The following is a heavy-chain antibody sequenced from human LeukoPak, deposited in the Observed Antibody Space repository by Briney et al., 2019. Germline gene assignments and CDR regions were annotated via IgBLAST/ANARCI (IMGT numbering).Heavy chain of an antibody. D-gene: IGHD2-15*01. Sequence: GGSLRLSCAASGFTFSSYSMNWVRQAPGKGLEWVSSISSSSSYKYYADSVKGRFTISRDNAKNSLYLQMNSLRAEDTAVYYCARVTRVGVVVVAAYFDYWGQGTLVTVSS. V-gene: IGHV3-21*01. CDR3: ARVTRVGVVVVAAYFDY. J-gene: IGHJ4*02. CDR1: GFTFSSYS. CDR2: ISSSSSYK.